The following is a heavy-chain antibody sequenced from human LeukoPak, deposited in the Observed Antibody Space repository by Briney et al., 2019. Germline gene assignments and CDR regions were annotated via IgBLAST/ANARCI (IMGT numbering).Heavy chain of an antibody. CDR3: ARDLSAGSGWPQSIFDY. D-gene: IGHD6-19*01. V-gene: IGHV1-3*01. CDR1: GYPFTIFA. CDR2: INVGNGKT. J-gene: IGHJ4*02. Sequence: PGASVKVSCKASGYPFTIFAMHWVRQAPGQRLEWMGWINVGNGKTEYSQKFQGRVTITRDTPATTTYMELSSLRSEDTAVYYCARDLSAGSGWPQSIFDYWGQGTLVTVSS.